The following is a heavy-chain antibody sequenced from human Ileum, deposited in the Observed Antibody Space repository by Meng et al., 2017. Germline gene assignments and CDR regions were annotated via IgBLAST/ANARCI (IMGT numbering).Heavy chain of an antibody. Sequence: QVTLTEAGTGWVRPAGSLHLPWAGSSGSISSNTDWSGVRQPPGKGLEWLGQISHSGIAYYNPSLKSRVTMPVDKSKSQFSLMLTSVTAADTAIYYCARHGGYSQDFWGQGTLVTVSS. CDR2: ISHSGIA. V-gene: IGHV4-4*02. J-gene: IGHJ4*02. CDR1: SGSISSNTD. D-gene: IGHD4-23*01. CDR3: ARHGGYSQDF.